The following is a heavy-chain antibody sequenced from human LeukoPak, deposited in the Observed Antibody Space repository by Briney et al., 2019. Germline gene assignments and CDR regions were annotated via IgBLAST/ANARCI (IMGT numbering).Heavy chain of an antibody. Sequence: SETLSLTCTVSGGSISSGGYYWSWIRQPPGKGLEWIGYIYHSGSTYYNPSLKSRVTISVDRSKNQFSLKLSSVTAADTAVYYCARAGQGYCTSASCYLSLDYWGQGTLVTVSS. CDR2: IYHSGST. D-gene: IGHD2-2*01. J-gene: IGHJ4*02. CDR1: GGSISSGGYY. V-gene: IGHV4-30-2*01. CDR3: ARAGQGYCTSASCYLSLDY.